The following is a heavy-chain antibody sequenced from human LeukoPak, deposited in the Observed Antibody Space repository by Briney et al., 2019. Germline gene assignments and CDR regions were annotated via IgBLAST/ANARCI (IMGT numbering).Heavy chain of an antibody. CDR3: ARHESGYDFFFDY. Sequence: ASVKVSCKASGYTFTSYDISWVRQAPGQGLEWMGWISAYNGYTNYAQMLQGRVTMTTDTSTSTAYMELRSLRSDDTVVYYCARHESGYDFFFDYWGQGTLVTVSS. J-gene: IGHJ4*02. V-gene: IGHV1-18*01. CDR1: GYTFTSYD. D-gene: IGHD5-12*01. CDR2: ISAYNGYT.